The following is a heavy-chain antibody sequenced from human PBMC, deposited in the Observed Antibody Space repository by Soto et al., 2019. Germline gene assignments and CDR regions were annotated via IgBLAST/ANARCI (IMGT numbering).Heavy chain of an antibody. CDR3: ASGRRLADEPYYFDY. Sequence: QVQLQESGPGLVKPSETLSLTCTVSGGSICSYYWSWIRQPPGKGLEWIGYIYYSGSTNYNPSLKSRVTNSVDTSMHQFSLKLSSVTAADTAVYYCASGRRLADEPYYFDYWGQGTLVTVSS. CDR2: IYYSGST. J-gene: IGHJ4*02. D-gene: IGHD2-15*01. CDR1: GGSICSYY. V-gene: IGHV4-59*01.